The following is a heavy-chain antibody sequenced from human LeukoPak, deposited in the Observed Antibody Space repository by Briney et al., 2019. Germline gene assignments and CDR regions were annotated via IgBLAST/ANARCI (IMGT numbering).Heavy chain of an antibody. CDR1: GGSISSYY. J-gene: IGHJ4*02. CDR2: IYSTGST. D-gene: IGHD6-13*01. V-gene: IGHV4-4*07. Sequence: YPSETLSLTCTVSGGSISSYYWSLIRQPAGKGLEWIGRIYSTGSTNYNPSLKSRVTMSVDTSKNQFSLRLRSVTAADAAVYYCARQIASAGTAGFDFWGQGDLVTVSS. CDR3: ARQIASAGTAGFDF.